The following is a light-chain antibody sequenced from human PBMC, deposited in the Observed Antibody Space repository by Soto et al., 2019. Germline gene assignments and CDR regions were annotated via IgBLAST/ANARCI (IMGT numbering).Light chain of an antibody. CDR3: PHRNSYPLFT. Sequence: DIQLTQSPSFLSASVGDRVTITCRASQGISSYLAWYQQKPGKAPKLLISAASTLQSGVPSRFSGSGSGTEFTLTISSTQTEHFALYYCPHRNSYPLFTFGPGTTVDIK. CDR1: QGISSY. CDR2: AAS. J-gene: IGKJ3*01. V-gene: IGKV1-9*01.